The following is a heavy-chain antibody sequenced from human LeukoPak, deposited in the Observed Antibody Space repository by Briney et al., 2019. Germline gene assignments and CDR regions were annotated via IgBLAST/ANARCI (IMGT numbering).Heavy chain of an antibody. CDR3: AREGGIVGASPLYYGMDV. CDR1: GFTFSSYA. V-gene: IGHV3-30-3*01. D-gene: IGHD1-26*01. J-gene: IGHJ6*02. CDR2: ISYDGSNK. Sequence: GGSLRLPCAASGFTFSSYAMHWVRKAPGKGLEWVAVISYDGSNKYYADSVKGRFTISRDNSKNTLYLQMNSLRAEDTAVYYCAREGGIVGASPLYYGMDVWGQGTTVTVSS.